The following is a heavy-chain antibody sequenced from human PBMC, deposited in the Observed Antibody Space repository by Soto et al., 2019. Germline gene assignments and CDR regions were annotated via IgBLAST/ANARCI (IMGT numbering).Heavy chain of an antibody. CDR3: ARGLNRYDSSGYYYYYGMDV. D-gene: IGHD3-22*01. V-gene: IGHV4-31*03. J-gene: IGHJ6*02. Sequence: SETLSLTCTVSGGSISSGGYYWSWIRQHPGKGLEWIGYIYYSGSTYYNPSLKSRVTISVDTSKNQFSLKLSSVTAADTAVYYCARGLNRYDSSGYYYYYGMDVWGQGTTVTVSS. CDR2: IYYSGST. CDR1: GGSISSGGYY.